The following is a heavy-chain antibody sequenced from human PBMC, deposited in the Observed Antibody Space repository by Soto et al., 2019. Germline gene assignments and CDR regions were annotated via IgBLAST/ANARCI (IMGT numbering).Heavy chain of an antibody. CDR1: GFTFSSYG. J-gene: IGHJ6*02. D-gene: IGHD6-19*01. Sequence: QVQLVESGGGVVQPGRSLRLSCAASGFTFSSYGMHWVRQAPGKGLEWVAVISYDGSNKYYADSVKGRFTISRDNSKNTLDLQMNSLRAEDTAVYYCAKERAGARYYYYGMDVWGQGTTVTVSS. CDR2: ISYDGSNK. V-gene: IGHV3-30*18. CDR3: AKERAGARYYYYGMDV.